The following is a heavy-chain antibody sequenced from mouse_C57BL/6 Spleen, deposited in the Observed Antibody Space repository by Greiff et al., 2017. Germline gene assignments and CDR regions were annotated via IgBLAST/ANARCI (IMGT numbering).Heavy chain of an antibody. J-gene: IGHJ2*01. Sequence: QVQLQHPGAELVKPGASVKLSCKASGYTFTSYWMHWVKQRPGQGLEWIGMIHPNSGSTNYNEKFKSKSTLTVDKSSSTAYMQRSSLTSEDSAVYYYDKITAVVEDYWGQGTTLTVSS. CDR1: GYTFTSYW. CDR3: DKITAVVEDY. CDR2: IHPNSGST. V-gene: IGHV1-64*01. D-gene: IGHD1-1*01.